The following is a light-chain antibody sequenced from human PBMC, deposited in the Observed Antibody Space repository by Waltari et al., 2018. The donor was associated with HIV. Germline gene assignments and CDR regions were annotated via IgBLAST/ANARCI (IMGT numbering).Light chain of an antibody. CDR2: RND. Sequence: QSVLTQPPSASGTPGQRVTISCSGRSSIIGHNAFFWSQQLPGTAPTVHIIRNDQRPSGGPDRFSGSKSGASASLAISGLRSEDEADYYCATWDDSLSGPVFGVGTKLTVL. CDR3: ATWDDSLSGPV. CDR1: SSIIGHNA. V-gene: IGLV1-47*01. J-gene: IGLJ3*02.